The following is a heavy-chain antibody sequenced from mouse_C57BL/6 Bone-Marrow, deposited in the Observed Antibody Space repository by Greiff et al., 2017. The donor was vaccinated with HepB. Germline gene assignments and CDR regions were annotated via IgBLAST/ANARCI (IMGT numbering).Heavy chain of an antibody. Sequence: EVNLVESGGGLVQPGGSLKLSCAASGFTFSDYYMYWVRQTPEKRLEWVAYISNGGGSTYYPDTVKGRFTISRDNAKNTLYLQMSRLKSEDTAMYYCARQEAMDYWGQGTSVTVSS. V-gene: IGHV5-12*01. CDR1: GFTFSDYY. CDR2: ISNGGGST. J-gene: IGHJ4*01. CDR3: ARQEAMDY.